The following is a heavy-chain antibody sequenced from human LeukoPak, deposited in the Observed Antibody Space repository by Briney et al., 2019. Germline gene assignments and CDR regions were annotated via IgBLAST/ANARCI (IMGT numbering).Heavy chain of an antibody. D-gene: IGHD6-13*01. Sequence: GGSLRLSCEASGFTFSSYAMSWVRQAPGKGLEWVSAISGSGGSTYYADSVKGRFTISRDNSKNTLYLQMNSLRAEDTAVYYCAKGRRSSSWYVLYFQHWGQGTLVTVSS. CDR3: AKGRRSSSWYVLYFQH. CDR1: GFTFSSYA. J-gene: IGHJ1*01. CDR2: ISGSGGST. V-gene: IGHV3-23*01.